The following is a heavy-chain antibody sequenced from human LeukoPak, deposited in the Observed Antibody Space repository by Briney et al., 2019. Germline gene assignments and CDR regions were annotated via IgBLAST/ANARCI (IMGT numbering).Heavy chain of an antibody. D-gene: IGHD6-13*01. CDR2: IYHSGST. Sequence: KPSGTLSLTCAVSGGSISSSNWWSWVRQPPGKGLEWIGEIYHSGSTNYNPSLKSRVTISVDKSKNQFSLKLSSVTAADTAVYYCARGGSSGSSWYRPWFDPWGQGTLVTVSS. J-gene: IGHJ5*02. V-gene: IGHV4-4*02. CDR1: GGSISSSNW. CDR3: ARGGSSGSSWYRPWFDP.